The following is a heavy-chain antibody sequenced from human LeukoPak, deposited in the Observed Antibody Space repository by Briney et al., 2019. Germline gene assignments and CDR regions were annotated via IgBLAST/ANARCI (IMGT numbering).Heavy chain of an antibody. CDR2: IIPIFGTA. Sequence: ASVKVSCKASGGTFSSYAISWVRQAPGQGPEWMGGIIPIFGTANYAQKFQGRVTITADESTSTAYMELSSLRSEDTAVYYCAREGYCSSTSCYYYYYMDVWGKGTTVTVSS. CDR1: GGTFSSYA. D-gene: IGHD2-2*01. J-gene: IGHJ6*03. V-gene: IGHV1-69*01. CDR3: AREGYCSSTSCYYYYYMDV.